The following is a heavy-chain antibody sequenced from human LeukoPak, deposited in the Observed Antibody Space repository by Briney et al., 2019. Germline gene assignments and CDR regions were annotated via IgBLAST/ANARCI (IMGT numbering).Heavy chain of an antibody. CDR2: IRYDGSNK. CDR1: GFTFSSYG. V-gene: IGHV3-30*02. Sequence: PGGSLRLSCAASGFTFSSYGMQWVRQAPGKGLEWVAFIRYDGSNKYYADSVKGRFTISRDNSKNTLYLQMNSLRAEDTAVYYCAKVPQYYYGSGSYYDYYFDYWGQGTLVTVSS. J-gene: IGHJ4*02. D-gene: IGHD3-10*01. CDR3: AKVPQYYYGSGSYYDYYFDY.